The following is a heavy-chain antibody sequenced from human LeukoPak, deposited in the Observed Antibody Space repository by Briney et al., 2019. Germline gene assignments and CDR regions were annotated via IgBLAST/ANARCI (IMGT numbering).Heavy chain of an antibody. CDR2: IYYSGST. V-gene: IGHV4-39*07. J-gene: IGHJ4*02. Sequence: SETLSLTCTVSGGSISSSSYYWGWIRQPPGKGLEWIGSIYYSGSTNYSPSLKSRVTISVDTSKNQFSLKLSSVTAADTAVYYCAIVAATFDFDYWGQGTLVTVSS. D-gene: IGHD2-15*01. CDR1: GGSISSSSYY. CDR3: AIVAATFDFDY.